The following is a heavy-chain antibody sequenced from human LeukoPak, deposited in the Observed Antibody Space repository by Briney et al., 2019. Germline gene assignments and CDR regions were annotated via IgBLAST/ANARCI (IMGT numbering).Heavy chain of an antibody. CDR2: IIPIFGTA. J-gene: IGHJ6*03. CDR3: ARGRYQLLINYYYYMDV. V-gene: IGHV1-69*05. CDR1: GGTFSSYA. Sequence: SVKVSCKASGGTFSSYAISWVRQAPGQGLEWMGGIIPIFGTANYAQKFQGRVTITTDESTSTAYMELSSLRSEDTAVYYCARGRYQLLINYYYYMDVWGKGTTVTVSS. D-gene: IGHD2-2*01.